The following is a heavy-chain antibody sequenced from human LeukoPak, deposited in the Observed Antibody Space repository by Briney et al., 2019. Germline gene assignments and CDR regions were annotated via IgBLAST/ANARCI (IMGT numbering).Heavy chain of an antibody. D-gene: IGHD5-24*01. CDR3: AGRWRGTLDY. J-gene: IGHJ4*02. CDR2: IYSTGTT. V-gene: IGHV4-4*09. CDR1: GTSVSGFY. Sequence: PSETLSLTCTVSGTSVSGFYWHWIRQPPGKGLGWIGFIYSTGTTSYNSSLQSRVTISVDTSKNQLSLKLQSVIAADTAIYYCAGRWRGTLDYWGQGSLVAVSS.